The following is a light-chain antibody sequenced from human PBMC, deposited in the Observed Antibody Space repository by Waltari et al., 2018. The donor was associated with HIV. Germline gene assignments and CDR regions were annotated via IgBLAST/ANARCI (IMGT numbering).Light chain of an antibody. J-gene: IGKJ4*01. CDR2: KAT. Sequence: DIRMTQSTSVLPASVGDRVSISCRASRSADKWVALYQQKPGKAPRLLIHKATTLQNGVPSRFSGRGPGTEFTLTISRLQPDDFATYYCQQYNSLPTFGGGTEV. V-gene: IGKV1-5*03. CDR1: RSADKW. CDR3: QQYNSLPT.